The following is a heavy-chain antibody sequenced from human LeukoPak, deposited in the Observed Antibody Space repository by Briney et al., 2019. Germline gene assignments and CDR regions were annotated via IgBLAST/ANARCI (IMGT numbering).Heavy chain of an antibody. D-gene: IGHD5-18*01. CDR3: AKGAASRGYTYVAN. CDR2: VSGSGGST. Sequence: GGSLRLSCAACAFTFRPYAMIWVRQAPGKGLEWVSTVSGSGGSTYYADSVKGRFTISRDNSNNTLYLQMNSLRAEDTAVYYCAKGAASRGYTYVANWGQGTLVTVSS. V-gene: IGHV3-23*01. J-gene: IGHJ4*02. CDR1: AFTFRPYA.